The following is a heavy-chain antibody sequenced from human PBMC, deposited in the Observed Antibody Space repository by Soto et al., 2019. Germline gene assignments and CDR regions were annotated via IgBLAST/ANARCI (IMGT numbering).Heavy chain of an antibody. Sequence: EVQLLESGGGLVQPGGSLRLSCAASGLTFSSYPMSWVRQAPGKGLQWVSSISVSAGTTYYADSVKGRFTISRDNSKNTPYLQMNSLRAEDTAVYYCAKDGIRGIHIDNWGQGTLVTVSS. J-gene: IGHJ4*02. CDR2: ISVSAGTT. CDR1: GLTFSSYP. CDR3: AKDGIRGIHIDN. V-gene: IGHV3-23*01.